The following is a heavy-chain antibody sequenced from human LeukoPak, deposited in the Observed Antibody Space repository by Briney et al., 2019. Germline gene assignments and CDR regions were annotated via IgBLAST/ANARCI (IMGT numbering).Heavy chain of an antibody. J-gene: IGHJ4*02. V-gene: IGHV3-23*01. CDR1: GFTFSSYA. CDR2: ISGSGGST. Sequence: GGALRLSCAASGFTFSSYAMSWVRQAPGKGLEWVSAISGSGGSTYYADSVKGRFTISRDNSKNTLYLQMNSLRAEDTAVYYCAKLYDILTNFDYWGQGTLVTVSS. CDR3: AKLYDILTNFDY. D-gene: IGHD3-9*01.